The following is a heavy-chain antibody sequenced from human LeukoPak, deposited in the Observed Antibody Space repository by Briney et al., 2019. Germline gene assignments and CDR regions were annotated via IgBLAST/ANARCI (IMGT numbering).Heavy chain of an antibody. CDR2: INAGNGNT. CDR1: GYTFTSYA. V-gene: IGHV1-3*03. Sequence: ASVKVSCKASGYTFTSYAMHWVRQAPGQRLEWMGWINAGNGNTKYSQEFQGRVTITRDTSASTAYMELSSLRSEDTAVYYCARAALSFTAMVRVLNYWGQGTLVTVSS. J-gene: IGHJ4*02. D-gene: IGHD5-18*01. CDR3: ARAALSFTAMVRVLNY.